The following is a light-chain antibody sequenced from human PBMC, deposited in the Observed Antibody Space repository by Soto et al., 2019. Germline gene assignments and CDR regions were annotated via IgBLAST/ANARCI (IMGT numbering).Light chain of an antibody. V-gene: IGKV1-6*01. Sequence: ASQMTTFPSSLSASVGDRVTITCRASQGIRNELGWYQQKPGKAPKLLIYAASSLQSRVPSRFRGSGSGTNFSLTISSLQPEDFATYYCLQDFNYPWTFGQGTKVDIK. CDR1: QGIRNE. J-gene: IGKJ1*01. CDR3: LQDFNYPWT. CDR2: AAS.